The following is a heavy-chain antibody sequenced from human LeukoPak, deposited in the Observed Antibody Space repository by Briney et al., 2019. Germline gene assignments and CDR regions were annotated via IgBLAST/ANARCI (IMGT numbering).Heavy chain of an antibody. D-gene: IGHD2-15*01. J-gene: IGHJ4*02. CDR2: MNPNSGNT. CDR3: ARAFKRATRSDY. CDR1: GYTFTDYF. V-gene: IGHV1-8*02. Sequence: ASVKVSCKASGYTFTDYFMHWVRQATGQGLEWMGWMNPNSGNTGYAQKFQGRVTMTRNTSISTAYMELSSLRSEDTAVYYCARAFKRATRSDYWGQGTLVTVSS.